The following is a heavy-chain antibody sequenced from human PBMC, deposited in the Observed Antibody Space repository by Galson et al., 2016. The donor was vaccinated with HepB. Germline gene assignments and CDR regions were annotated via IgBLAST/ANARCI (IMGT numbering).Heavy chain of an antibody. J-gene: IGHJ3*02. Sequence: SVKVSCKASGGTFINYIFNWVRQAPGQSLEWMGGIISISGTVTYSQKFQGRVTITADASASTAYMDLSSLRSEDTAVYYCASQFFYDNSAYYAGAFDNWGQGTMVTVSS. CDR3: ASQFFYDNSAYYAGAFDN. CDR1: GGTFINYI. V-gene: IGHV1-69*13. D-gene: IGHD3-22*01. CDR2: IISISGTV.